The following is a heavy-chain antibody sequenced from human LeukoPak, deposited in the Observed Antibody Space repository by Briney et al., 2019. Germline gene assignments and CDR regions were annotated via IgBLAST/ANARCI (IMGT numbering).Heavy chain of an antibody. D-gene: IGHD2/OR15-2a*01. V-gene: IGHV4-39*01. CDR3: ARLSREYYYMDV. J-gene: IGHJ6*03. CDR2: IYYSGYT. CDR1: GDSISSDGSF. Sequence: SETLSLTCTVSGDSISSDGSFWAWIRQPPGKGLEWIGTIYYSGYTYYNPSLKSRVTISVDTSKKQFSLKLNSVTAADTAVYYGARLSREYYYMDVWGKGTTVTVSS.